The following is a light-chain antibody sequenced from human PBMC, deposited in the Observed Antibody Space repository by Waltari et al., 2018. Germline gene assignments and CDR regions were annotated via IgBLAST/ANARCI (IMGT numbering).Light chain of an antibody. CDR2: KAS. CDR3: QQYSTYSFT. Sequence: DIQMTQSPSTLSASVGDRVTITCRASQSISIWLAWYQVKPGIAPKLLSYKASSLASWGPSRCSGSGSGTEFTLTISSLQPDDFATYYCQQYSTYSFTFGPGTKVDIK. J-gene: IGKJ3*01. CDR1: QSISIW. V-gene: IGKV1-5*03.